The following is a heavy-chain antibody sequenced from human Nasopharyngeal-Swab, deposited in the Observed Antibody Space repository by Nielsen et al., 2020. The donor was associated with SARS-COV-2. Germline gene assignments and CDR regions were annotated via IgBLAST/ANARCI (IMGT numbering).Heavy chain of an antibody. V-gene: IGHV1-2*02. D-gene: IGHD3-10*01. Sequence: ASVKVSCKASGYPFTNYYIHWVRQAPGQGLEWMGWINPKSGGTNYAQKFQGRVTMTSDTSISTAYMELSSLRSDDTAVYYCATYGPGPGMDVWGQGTTVTVTS. CDR3: ATYGPGPGMDV. CDR2: INPKSGGT. CDR1: GYPFTNYY. J-gene: IGHJ6*02.